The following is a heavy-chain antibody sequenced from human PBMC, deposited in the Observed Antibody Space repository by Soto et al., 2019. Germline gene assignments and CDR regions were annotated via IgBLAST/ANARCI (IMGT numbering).Heavy chain of an antibody. J-gene: IGHJ4*02. D-gene: IGHD3-22*01. CDR1: GYTFTWYY. V-gene: IGHV1-46*04. CDR3: ARVRYDRSGSYDY. CDR2: INPSGGRT. Sequence: QVQLVQSGAEVKKPGASVKVSCKTSGYTFTWYYIHWARQAPGQGLEWMGMINPSGGRTTHAERLQGRVTLTSDTSTSTVYMELSILRSEDTAIYYCARVRYDRSGSYDYWGQGTLVPVSS.